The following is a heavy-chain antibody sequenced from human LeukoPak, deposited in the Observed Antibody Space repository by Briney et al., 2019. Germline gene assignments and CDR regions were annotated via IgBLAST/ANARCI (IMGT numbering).Heavy chain of an antibody. CDR2: INPSGGST. CDR3: ARDSHGDYGPDDY. Sequence: ASVKVSCKASGYTFTGYYMHWVRQAPGQGLEWMGIINPSGGSTSYAQKFQGRVTMTRDMSTSTVYMELSSLRSEDTAVYYCARDSHGDYGPDDYWGQRTLVTVSS. D-gene: IGHD4-17*01. V-gene: IGHV1-46*01. CDR1: GYTFTGYY. J-gene: IGHJ4*02.